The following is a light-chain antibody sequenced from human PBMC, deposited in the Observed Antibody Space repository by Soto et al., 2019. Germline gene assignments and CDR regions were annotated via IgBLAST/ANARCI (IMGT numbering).Light chain of an antibody. Sequence: DIQMTQSPSTLSASIGDRVTITCRASQSINIWLAWYQQKPGTAPQLLIYKASSLEIGVPSRFSGSGSGTQFTLTISSLQPDDFAAYHCQQYDSYPWTCGLGTKVEI. V-gene: IGKV1-5*03. CDR3: QQYDSYPWT. J-gene: IGKJ1*01. CDR1: QSINIW. CDR2: KAS.